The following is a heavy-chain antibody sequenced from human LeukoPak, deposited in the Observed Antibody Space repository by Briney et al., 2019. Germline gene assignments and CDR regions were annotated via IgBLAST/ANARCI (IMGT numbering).Heavy chain of an antibody. V-gene: IGHV5-51*01. D-gene: IGHD6-13*01. CDR3: ASVYSSTSWDY. CDR1: GYSFTTYW. J-gene: IGHJ4*02. Sequence: GGALKISCRASGYSFTTYWIGWVRQKPGERLEWMGVIFPADSDTRYSPSFQGQVTISADKSISTAYLQWSSLKASDTAMYYCASVYSSTSWDYWGQGTLVTASS. CDR2: IFPADSDT.